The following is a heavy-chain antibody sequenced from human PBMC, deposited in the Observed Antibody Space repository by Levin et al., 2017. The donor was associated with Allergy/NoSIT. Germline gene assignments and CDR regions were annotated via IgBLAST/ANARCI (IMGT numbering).Heavy chain of an antibody. CDR1: GYSFNTHW. Sequence: GESLKISCKGSGYSFNTHWIAWVRQMPGKGLEWMGIIYPGDSDTRYSPSFQGRATMSVDKSISTAYLQWRRLRASDTAFYYCVKLRREARRFDAFDIWGRGTMVTVSS. CDR2: IYPGDSDT. J-gene: IGHJ3*02. V-gene: IGHV5-51*01. D-gene: IGHD3-16*01. CDR3: VKLRREARRFDAFDI.